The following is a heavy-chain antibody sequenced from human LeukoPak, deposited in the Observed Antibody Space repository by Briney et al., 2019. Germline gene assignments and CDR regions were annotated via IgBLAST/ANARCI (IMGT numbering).Heavy chain of an antibody. CDR3: ARVFGSGRSDAFDI. D-gene: IGHD3-10*01. J-gene: IGHJ3*02. CDR2: MSPNNGDT. V-gene: IGHV1-8*01. CDR1: GYTFTSYD. Sequence: ASVKVSCKTSGYTFTSYDINWVRQATGQGLEWLGWMSPNNGDTGYAQKFQGRVTITRDTSASTAYMELSSLRSEDTAVYYCARVFGSGRSDAFDIWGQGTMVTVSS.